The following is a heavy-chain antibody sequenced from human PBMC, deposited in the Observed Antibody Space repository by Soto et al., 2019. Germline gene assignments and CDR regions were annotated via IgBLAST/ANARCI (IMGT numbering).Heavy chain of an antibody. Sequence: PSQTLSLTCAISGDSVSSNSAASNLRMQSPSRGLEWLGRTYYRSKWYNDYAVSVKSRITINPDTSKNQFSLQLNSVTPEDTAVYYCARDHKPGIAAAGPRYYGMDVWGQGTTVTVSS. CDR2: TYYRSKWYN. D-gene: IGHD6-13*01. J-gene: IGHJ6*02. CDR1: GDSVSSNSAA. V-gene: IGHV6-1*01. CDR3: ARDHKPGIAAAGPRYYGMDV.